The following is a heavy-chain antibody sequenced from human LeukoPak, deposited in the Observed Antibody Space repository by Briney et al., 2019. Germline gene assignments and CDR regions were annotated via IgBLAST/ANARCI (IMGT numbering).Heavy chain of an antibody. V-gene: IGHV4-4*07. CDR1: GVSISSYY. J-gene: IGHJ4*02. CDR2: IHTSGST. D-gene: IGHD4-17*01. Sequence: SETLSLTCTVSGVSISSYYWSWIRQPAGKGLEWIGRIHTSGSTNYNPSLKSRVTMSVDTSKNQFSLKLSSATAADTAVYYCARGDYIYGDRPNYFDYWGQGILVTVSS. CDR3: ARGDYIYGDRPNYFDY.